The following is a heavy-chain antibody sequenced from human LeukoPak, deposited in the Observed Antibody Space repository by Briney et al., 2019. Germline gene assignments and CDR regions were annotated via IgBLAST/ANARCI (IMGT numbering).Heavy chain of an antibody. CDR1: GGSISSYY. D-gene: IGHD3-10*01. Sequence: SETLSLTCTVSGGSISSYYWSWRRQPPGEGLEWIGGIYHRGSTYYNPSLKSRVTISVDTSKNQFSLKLSSVTAADTAVYYCARASYGYGSGRRDDYWGQGTLVTVSS. CDR2: IYHRGST. V-gene: IGHV4-4*08. J-gene: IGHJ4*02. CDR3: ARASYGYGSGRRDDY.